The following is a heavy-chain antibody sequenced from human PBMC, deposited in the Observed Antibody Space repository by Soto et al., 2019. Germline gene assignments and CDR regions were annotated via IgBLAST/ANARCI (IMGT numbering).Heavy chain of an antibody. V-gene: IGHV4-61*01. CDR2: IQYNRNT. CDR3: ARIPYNNACFDY. D-gene: IGHD3-10*01. Sequence: SETLSLTCTVSGVSISIVSFSSNYRRRLRQPPGNGLECIGTIQYNRNTKYSPTTKSRLTMTIDSSKKQISLHLTAVTAEYTAVYYCARIPYNNACFDYWGQGTLVTVSS. J-gene: IGHJ4*02. CDR1: GVSISIVSFSSNY.